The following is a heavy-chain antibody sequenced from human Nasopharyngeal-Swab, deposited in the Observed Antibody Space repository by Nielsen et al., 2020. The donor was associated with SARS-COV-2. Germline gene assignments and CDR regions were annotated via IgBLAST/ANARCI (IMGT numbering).Heavy chain of an antibody. CDR2: IYYSGST. CDR1: GGSISSHY. D-gene: IGHD6-19*01. J-gene: IGHJ4*02. V-gene: IGHV4-59*11. CDR3: ARGGSGFLHYVFDY. Sequence: SETLSLTCTVSGGSISSHYWSWIRQPPGKGLEWIGYIYYSGSTNYNPSLKSRVTISVDTSKNQFSLKLSSVIAADTAVYYCARGGSGFLHYVFDYWGQGTLVTVSS.